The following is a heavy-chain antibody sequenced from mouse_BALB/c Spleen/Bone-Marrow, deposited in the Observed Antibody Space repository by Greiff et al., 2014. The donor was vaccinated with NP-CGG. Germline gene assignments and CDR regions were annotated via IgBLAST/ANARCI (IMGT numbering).Heavy chain of an antibody. V-gene: IGHV3-2*02. D-gene: IGHD2-14*01. CDR1: GFSITSDYA. CDR3: ARGTLRGALDY. Sequence: EVQLVESGPGLVKPSQSLSLTCTVTGFSITSDYAWNWIRQFPGNKLEWMGYISYSGSTSYNPSLKSRISITRDTSKNQFFLQLDSVTTEDTATYYCARGTLRGALDYWGQGTSVTVSS. CDR2: ISYSGST. J-gene: IGHJ4*01.